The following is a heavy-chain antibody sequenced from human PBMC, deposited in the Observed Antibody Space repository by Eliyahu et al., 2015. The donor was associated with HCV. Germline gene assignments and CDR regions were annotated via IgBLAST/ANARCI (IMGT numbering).Heavy chain of an antibody. CDR2: IKYDGSEK. D-gene: IGHD2-8*01. CDR1: GFTFSTYW. Sequence: EVQLVESGGGLVQSGGSLRLSCAASGFTFSTYWMTWVRQAPGKGLEWAAHIKYDGSEKYYVDSVKGRFTISRDNTKDSLYLQMNSLRVEDTAVYYCVRNGIWAFDYWGQGALVTVSS. J-gene: IGHJ4*02. V-gene: IGHV3-7*03. CDR3: VRNGIWAFDY.